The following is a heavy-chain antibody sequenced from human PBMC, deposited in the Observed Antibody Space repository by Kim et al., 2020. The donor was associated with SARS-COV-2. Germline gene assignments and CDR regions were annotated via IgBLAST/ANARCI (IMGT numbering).Heavy chain of an antibody. J-gene: IGHJ4*02. V-gene: IGHV4-34*01. Sequence: SRVTISVDTSKNQFSLKLSSVTAADTAVYYCARGRYDILTGYFLVAYFDYWGQGTLVTVSS. CDR3: ARGRYDILTGYFLVAYFDY. D-gene: IGHD3-9*01.